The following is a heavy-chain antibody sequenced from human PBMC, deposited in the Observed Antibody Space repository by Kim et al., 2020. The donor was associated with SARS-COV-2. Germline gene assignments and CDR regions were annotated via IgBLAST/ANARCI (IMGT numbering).Heavy chain of an antibody. Sequence: SVKGRFTISRNNSKNTLYLQMNSRRPEDTAVYYCAKEGGDRRCAGAACLDFWGQGTLVTVS. D-gene: IGHD2-21*01. V-gene: IGHV3-30*02. CDR3: AKEGGDRRCAGAACLDF. J-gene: IGHJ4*02.